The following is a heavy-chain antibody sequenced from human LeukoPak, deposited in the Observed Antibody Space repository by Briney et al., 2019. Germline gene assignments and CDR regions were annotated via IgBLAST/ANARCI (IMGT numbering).Heavy chain of an antibody. D-gene: IGHD3-10*01. CDR2: IYHSGST. J-gene: IGHJ5*02. Sequence: SETLSLTCAVSGYSISSGYYWGWIRQPPGKGLGWIGSIYHSGSTYYNPSLKSRVTTSVDTSKNQCSLKLSSVTAADTAVYYCARVSELWFGELPNGYNWFDPWGQGTLVTVSS. CDR3: ARVSELWFGELPNGYNWFDP. CDR1: GYSISSGYY. V-gene: IGHV4-38-2*01.